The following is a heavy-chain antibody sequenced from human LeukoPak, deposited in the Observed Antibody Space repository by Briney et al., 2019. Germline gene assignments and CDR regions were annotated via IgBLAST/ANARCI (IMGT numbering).Heavy chain of an antibody. CDR2: ISAYNGNT. CDR3: ARAHDSSGYYQNFDY. D-gene: IGHD3-22*01. Sequence: ASVKVSCKASGYTFTSYGISWVRQAPGQGLEWMGWISAYNGNTNYAQKLQGRVTMTTDTSTSTAYMELRSLRSDDTAVYYCARAHDSSGYYQNFDYWGQGTLVTVSS. CDR1: GYTFTSYG. V-gene: IGHV1-18*01. J-gene: IGHJ4*02.